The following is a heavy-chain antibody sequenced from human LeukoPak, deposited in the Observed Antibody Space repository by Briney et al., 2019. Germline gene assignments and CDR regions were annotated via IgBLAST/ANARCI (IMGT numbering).Heavy chain of an antibody. Sequence: GGSLRLSCAASGFTFSSYSMNWVRQAPGKGLEWVSYTSSSSSSIHYADSVKGRFTISRDNAKNSLYLQMNSLRDEDTAVYYCARPLVRETDWYFDLWGRGTLVTVSS. V-gene: IGHV3-48*02. D-gene: IGHD3-10*01. CDR3: ARPLVRETDWYFDL. CDR1: GFTFSSYS. CDR2: TSSSSSSI. J-gene: IGHJ2*01.